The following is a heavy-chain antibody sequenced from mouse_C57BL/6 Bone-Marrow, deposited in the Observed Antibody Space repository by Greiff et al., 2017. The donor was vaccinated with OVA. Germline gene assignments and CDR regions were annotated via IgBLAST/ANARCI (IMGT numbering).Heavy chain of an antibody. J-gene: IGHJ2*01. V-gene: IGHV1-50*01. D-gene: IGHD3-2*02. CDR3: AREGSSGYYVDD. CDR1: GYTFTSYW. Sequence: QVQLQQPGAELVKPGASVKLSCKASGYTFTSYWMQWVKQRPGQGLEWIGEIDPSDSYTNYNQKFKGKATLTVDTSSSTAYMQLSSLTSEDSAVYYCAREGSSGYYVDDWGQGTTLTVSS. CDR2: IDPSDSYT.